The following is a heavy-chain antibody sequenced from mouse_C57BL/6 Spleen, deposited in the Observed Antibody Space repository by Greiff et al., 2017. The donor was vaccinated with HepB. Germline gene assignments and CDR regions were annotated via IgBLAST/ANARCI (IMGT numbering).Heavy chain of an antibody. Sequence: EVHLVESGGGLVQPGGSLKLSCAASGFTFSDYYMYWVRQTPEKRLEWVAYISNGGGSTYYPDTVKGRFTISRDNAKNTLYLQMSRLKSEDTAMYYCARLYGSSYDWYFDVWGTGTTVTVSS. J-gene: IGHJ1*03. CDR3: ARLYGSSYDWYFDV. V-gene: IGHV5-12*01. CDR2: ISNGGGST. D-gene: IGHD1-1*01. CDR1: GFTFSDYY.